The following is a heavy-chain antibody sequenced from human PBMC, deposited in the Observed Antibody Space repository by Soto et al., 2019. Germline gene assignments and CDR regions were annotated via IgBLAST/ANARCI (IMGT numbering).Heavy chain of an antibody. D-gene: IGHD6-19*01. V-gene: IGHV3-74*01. J-gene: IGHJ4*02. CDR3: ARLPGYSTGWTPFDF. Sequence: EVQLVESGVGLVQPGGSLRLSCAASGFTFSNYWMHWVRQAPGKGLVWVSRINSDGSTTSHADSVKGRFTISRDNAKNTLYLQMNSLRAEDTAVYYCARLPGYSTGWTPFDFWGQGTQVTVSS. CDR1: GFTFSNYW. CDR2: INSDGSTT.